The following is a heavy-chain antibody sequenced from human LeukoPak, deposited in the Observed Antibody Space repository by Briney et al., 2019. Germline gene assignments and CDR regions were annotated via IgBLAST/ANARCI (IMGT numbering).Heavy chain of an antibody. D-gene: IGHD1-26*01. V-gene: IGHV3-30-3*01. J-gene: IGHJ4*02. CDR2: ISYDGSNK. CDR3: ARGGSYWDIDY. CDR1: GFTFSSYA. Sequence: GGSLRLSCAASGFTFSSYAMHWVRQAPGKGLEWVAVISYDGSNKYYADSVKGRFTISRDNSKNTLYLQMNSLRAEDTAVYYCARGGSYWDIDYWGQGTLVTVPS.